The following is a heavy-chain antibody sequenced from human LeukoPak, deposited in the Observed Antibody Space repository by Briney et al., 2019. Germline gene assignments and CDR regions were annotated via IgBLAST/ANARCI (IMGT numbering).Heavy chain of an antibody. CDR2: IYPGDSDT. CDR1: GYSFDTHW. Sequence: KPGESLKISCEGSGYSFDTHWIAWVRQMPGRGLEYMGIIYPGDSDTRYSPSFQGQVTISVDKSSRTAYLQWSRLKASDTALYYCARHGLPFDEVLTGFPHPIDHWGQGTLVTVSS. CDR3: ARHGLPFDEVLTGFPHPIDH. D-gene: IGHD3-9*01. V-gene: IGHV5-51*01. J-gene: IGHJ4*02.